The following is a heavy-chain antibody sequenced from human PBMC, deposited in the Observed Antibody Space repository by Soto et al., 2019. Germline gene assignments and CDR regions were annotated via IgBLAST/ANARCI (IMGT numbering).Heavy chain of an antibody. V-gene: IGHV4-31*03. CDR2: TYYSGST. CDR1: GGSISSGGYS. J-gene: IGHJ1*01. Sequence: QVQLQETSPGLVKPSQTLSLTCTVSGGSISSGGYSCSWVREHPGKGLECIGYTYYSGSTYYNTSLKSRVTISVDTSKHQFALKLSSVTAADTAVYYCARVSAEYFQHWGQGTLVTVSS. CDR3: ARVSAEYFQH.